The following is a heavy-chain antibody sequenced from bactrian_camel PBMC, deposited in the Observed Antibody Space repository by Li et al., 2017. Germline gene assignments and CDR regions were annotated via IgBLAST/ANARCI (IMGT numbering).Heavy chain of an antibody. CDR2: VYLIDGRT. V-gene: IGHV3S1*01. J-gene: IGHJ4*01. Sequence: HVQLVESGGGSVQAGGSLRLSCSVSSYTYNGYCVGWFRQAPGKEREGVAAVYLIDGRTYYADSAKGRFTIALDNAKNTLSLQMNSLKPEDTGTYYCAAETSSYQCSEAVRGRSLSMGTWGRGTQVTVS. CDR3: AAETSSYQCSEAVRGRSLSMGT. CDR1: SYTYNGYC. D-gene: IGHD1*01.